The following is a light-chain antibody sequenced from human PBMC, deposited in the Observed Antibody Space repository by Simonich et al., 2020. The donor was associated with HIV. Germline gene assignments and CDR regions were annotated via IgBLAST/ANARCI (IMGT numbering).Light chain of an antibody. Sequence: DIVMTQSPDSLAVSLGDRATINCKSSQCVLYSSNNKNYLAWYQQKPGQPPKLLIYWASTRESGVPDRFSGRGSGTDLSLTISILQAEDVAVYYCQQYYSTPLLFGPGTKLEIK. CDR1: QCVLYSSNNKNY. CDR2: WAS. CDR3: QQYYSTPLL. V-gene: IGKV4-1*01. J-gene: IGKJ2*01.